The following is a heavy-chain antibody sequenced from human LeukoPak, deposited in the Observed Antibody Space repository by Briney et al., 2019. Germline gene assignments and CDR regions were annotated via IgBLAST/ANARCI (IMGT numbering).Heavy chain of an antibody. CDR2: IQRKTDGGTT. J-gene: IGHJ4*02. Sequence: SCKASGYTFTSYGISWVRQAPGKGLEWVARIQRKTDGGTTGYAAPVKGRFTVSGDDSTNTLYLQMNSLKTEDTAVYYCSADVIYRLSLDYWGQGTLVTVSS. D-gene: IGHD3-16*01. CDR3: SADVIYRLSLDY. V-gene: IGHV3-15*01. CDR1: GYTFTSYG.